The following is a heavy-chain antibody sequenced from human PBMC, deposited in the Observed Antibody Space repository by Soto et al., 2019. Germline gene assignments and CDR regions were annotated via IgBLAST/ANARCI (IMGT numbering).Heavy chain of an antibody. CDR2: TSSNGGST. V-gene: IGHV3-64*01. D-gene: IGHD4-17*01. CDR3: ARDPPVMTTGPDAFDI. J-gene: IGHJ3*02. Sequence: GGSLRLSCAASGFTFSSYAMHWVRQAPGKGLEYVSATSSNGGSTYYANSVKGRFTISRDNSKNTLYLQMGSPRTEDMAVYYCARDPPVMTTGPDAFDIWGQGTMVTV. CDR1: GFTFSSYA.